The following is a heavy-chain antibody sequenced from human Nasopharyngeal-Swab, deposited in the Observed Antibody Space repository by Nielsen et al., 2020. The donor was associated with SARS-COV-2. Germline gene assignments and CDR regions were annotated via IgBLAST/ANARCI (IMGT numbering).Heavy chain of an antibody. CDR3: ARVAAAGGDV. V-gene: IGHV4-59*01. J-gene: IGHJ6*02. D-gene: IGHD6-13*01. CDR2: IYYSGST. Sequence: VRQAPGKGLEWIGYIYYSGSTNYNPSLKSRVTISVDTSKNQFSLKLSSVTAADTAVYYCARVAAAGGDVWGQGTTVTVSS.